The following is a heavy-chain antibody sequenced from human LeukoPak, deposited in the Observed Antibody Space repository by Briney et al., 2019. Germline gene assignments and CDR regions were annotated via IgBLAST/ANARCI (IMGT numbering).Heavy chain of an antibody. J-gene: IGHJ5*02. Sequence: PSETLSLTCTVSGGSIRSETYYWSWIRQLPGKGLEWIANIHYSGNTYYNPSLKSRVTVSVDTSQDQFSLTLGSVTAADTAVYCCAMSSTTCHGGSCVFDPWGQGSLVTVSS. CDR1: GGSIRSETYY. D-gene: IGHD2-15*01. V-gene: IGHV4-31*03. CDR3: AMSSTTCHGGSCVFDP. CDR2: IHYSGNT.